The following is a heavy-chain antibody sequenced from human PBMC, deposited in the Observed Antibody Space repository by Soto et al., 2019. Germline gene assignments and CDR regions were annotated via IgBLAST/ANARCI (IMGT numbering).Heavy chain of an antibody. CDR3: ARVPALYGDYVWWFDP. CDR1: GYTFTSYG. D-gene: IGHD4-17*01. V-gene: IGHV1-18*01. Sequence: ASVKVSCKASGYTFTSYGISWVRQAPGQGLEWMGWISAYNGNTNYAQRLQGRVTMTTDTSTSTAYMELRSLRSDDTAVYYCARVPALYGDYVWWFDPWGQGTLVTVSS. CDR2: ISAYNGNT. J-gene: IGHJ5*02.